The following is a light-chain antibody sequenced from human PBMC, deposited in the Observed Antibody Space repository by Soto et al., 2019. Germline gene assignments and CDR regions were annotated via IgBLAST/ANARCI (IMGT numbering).Light chain of an antibody. Sequence: DIQMTQSPASLSASVGDRVTITCRASQAINKNLNWYRHKLGKAPELLIYDASDSQAGVPSRFSGSGSGADFTLIISGLQPEDFATYDCQQSYNSTYTFGQGTKLEIK. V-gene: IGKV1-39*01. J-gene: IGKJ2*01. CDR2: DAS. CDR3: QQSYNSTYT. CDR1: QAINKN.